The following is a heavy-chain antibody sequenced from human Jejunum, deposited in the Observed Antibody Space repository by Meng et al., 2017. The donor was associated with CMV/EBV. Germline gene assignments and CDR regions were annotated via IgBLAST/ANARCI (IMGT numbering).Heavy chain of an antibody. CDR1: TFTSYS. CDR3: AREGTQLWPPNWFFDL. D-gene: IGHD3-10*01. Sequence: TFTSYSMNWVRQAPGKGLEWVSSISSSSSYIYYADSVKGRFTISRDNAKNSLYLQMNSLRAEDTAVYYCAREGTQLWPPNWFFDLWGRGTLVTVSS. CDR2: ISSSSSYI. J-gene: IGHJ2*01. V-gene: IGHV3-21*01.